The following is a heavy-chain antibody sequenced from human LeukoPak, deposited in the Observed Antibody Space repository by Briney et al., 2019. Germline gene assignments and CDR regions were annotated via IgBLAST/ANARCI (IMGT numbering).Heavy chain of an antibody. Sequence: SETLSLTCAVYGGSFSGYYWSWLRQPPGKGLEWIGEINHSGSTNYNPSLKSRVTISVDTSKNQFSLKLSSVTAADTAVYYCARELIPAAIVRFDPWGQGTLVTVSS. CDR2: INHSGST. D-gene: IGHD2-2*02. CDR3: ARELIPAAIVRFDP. CDR1: GGSFSGYY. V-gene: IGHV4-34*01. J-gene: IGHJ5*02.